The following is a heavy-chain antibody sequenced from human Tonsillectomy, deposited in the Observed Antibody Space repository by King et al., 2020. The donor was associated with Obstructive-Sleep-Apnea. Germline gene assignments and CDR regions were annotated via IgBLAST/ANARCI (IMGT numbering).Heavy chain of an antibody. CDR2: IGTAGDP. CDR3: ARGNLYSSGFRDAFDI. Sequence: VQLVESGGGLVQPGGSLRLSCAASGFTFSSYDMHWVRQATGKGLEWVSAIGTAGDPYYPGSWKGRFTISRENAKNSLYLQMNSLRAGDTDVYYCARGNLYSSGFRDAFDIWGQGTMVTVSS. J-gene: IGHJ3*02. V-gene: IGHV3-13*05. D-gene: IGHD6-19*01. CDR1: GFTFSSYD.